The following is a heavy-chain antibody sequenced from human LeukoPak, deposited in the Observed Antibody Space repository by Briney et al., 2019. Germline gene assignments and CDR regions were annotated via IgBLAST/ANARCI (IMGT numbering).Heavy chain of an antibody. CDR2: ISGSGGST. CDR3: AKDSGRYGPTGGYDY. CDR1: GFTFSSYA. D-gene: IGHD3-10*01. V-gene: IGHV3-23*01. Sequence: GGSLRLSCAASGFTFSSYAMSRVRQAPGKGLEWVSAISGSGGSTYYADSVKGRFTISRDNSKNTLYLQMNSLRAEDTAVYYCAKDSGRYGPTGGYDYWGQGTLVTVSS. J-gene: IGHJ4*02.